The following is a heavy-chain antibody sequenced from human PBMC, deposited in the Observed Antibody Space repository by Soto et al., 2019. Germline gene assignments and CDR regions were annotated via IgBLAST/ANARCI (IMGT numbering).Heavy chain of an antibody. Sequence: SLMLSCAPSGFTFSSYAMHWVRQSPGNGLQWVAVISYDGSNKYYADSVKGRFTISRDNSKNTLYLQMNSLRAEDTAVYYCARDYSEGGGNEVRYYDFWSGHGRFDPWGQGTLVTVSS. CDR1: GFTFSSYA. CDR3: ARDYSEGGGNEVRYYDFWSGHGRFDP. D-gene: IGHD3-3*01. J-gene: IGHJ5*02. CDR2: ISYDGSNK. V-gene: IGHV3-30-3*01.